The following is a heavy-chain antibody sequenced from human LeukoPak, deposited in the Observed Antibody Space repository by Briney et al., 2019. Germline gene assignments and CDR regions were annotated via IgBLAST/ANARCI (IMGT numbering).Heavy chain of an antibody. V-gene: IGHV1-2*02. CDR1: GYTFTGYY. Sequence: GASVKVSCKASGYTFTGYYMHWVRQAPGQGLEWMGWINPNSGGTNYAQKFQGRVTMTRDTSISTAYMELSRLRSDDTAVYYCARVMGTADDSSGYGVSDYWGQGTLVTVSS. CDR2: INPNSGGT. J-gene: IGHJ4*02. CDR3: ARVMGTADDSSGYGVSDY. D-gene: IGHD3-22*01.